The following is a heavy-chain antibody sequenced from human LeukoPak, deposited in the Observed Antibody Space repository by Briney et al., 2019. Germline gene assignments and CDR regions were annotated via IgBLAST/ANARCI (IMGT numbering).Heavy chain of an antibody. CDR3: AKGRTSYSNSGFDY. Sequence: GGSLRLSCEASGFPFSSYAMTWVRQAPGKGLEWVSAISGSGGSTYYADSVKGRFTISRDNSKNTLYLQMNSLRAEDTAVYYCAKGRTSYSNSGFDYWGQGTLVTVSS. J-gene: IGHJ4*02. CDR2: ISGSGGST. CDR1: GFPFSSYA. D-gene: IGHD4-11*01. V-gene: IGHV3-23*01.